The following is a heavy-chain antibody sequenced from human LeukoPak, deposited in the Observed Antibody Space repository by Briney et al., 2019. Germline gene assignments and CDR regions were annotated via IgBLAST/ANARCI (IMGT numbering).Heavy chain of an antibody. Sequence: GGSLRLSCAASGFTFSSYAMSWVRQAPGKGLEWVSAISGSGGSTHYADSVKGRFAISRDNSKNTLYLQMNSLRAEDTAVYYCAKAIHYDYVWGSYRNDAFDIWGQGTMVTVSS. D-gene: IGHD3-16*02. CDR1: GFTFSSYA. CDR3: AKAIHYDYVWGSYRNDAFDI. V-gene: IGHV3-23*01. CDR2: ISGSGGST. J-gene: IGHJ3*02.